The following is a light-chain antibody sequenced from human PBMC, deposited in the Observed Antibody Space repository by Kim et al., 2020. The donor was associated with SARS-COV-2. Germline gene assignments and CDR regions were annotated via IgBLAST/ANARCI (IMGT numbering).Light chain of an antibody. V-gene: IGLV4-69*01. J-gene: IGLJ2*01. CDR1: SGHSSDA. Sequence: SVKVTCPLSSGHSSDAIAWHQQQPEKGPRYLMKLNSDGSHSKGDGIPDRFSGSSSGAERYLTISSLQSEDEADYYCQTWGTGIGVFGGGTQLTVL. CDR2: LNSDGSH. CDR3: QTWGTGIGV.